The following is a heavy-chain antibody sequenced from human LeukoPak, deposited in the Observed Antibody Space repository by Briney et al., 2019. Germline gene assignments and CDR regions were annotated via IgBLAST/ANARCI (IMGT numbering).Heavy chain of an antibody. Sequence: GSLRLSCAASGFTFSSYGMHWVRQAPGKGLEWVAVIWYDGSNKYYADSVKGRFTISRDNSKNTLYLQMNSLRAEDTAVYYCARDSKKERYCGGDCYPDYWGQGTLSPSPQ. CDR1: GFTFSSYG. J-gene: IGHJ4*02. V-gene: IGHV3-33*01. D-gene: IGHD2-21*02. CDR2: IWYDGSNK. CDR3: ARDSKKERYCGGDCYPDY.